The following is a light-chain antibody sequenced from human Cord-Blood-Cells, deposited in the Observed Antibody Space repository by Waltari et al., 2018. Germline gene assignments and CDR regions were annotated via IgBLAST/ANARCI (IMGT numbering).Light chain of an antibody. CDR3: QAQNT. Sequence: DIVMTQSPDSLAVSLGERATINCKSSQSVLYSSNNKNYLAWYQQKPGQPPKLLIYWASTRESGVPDRFSGSGSGTDFTLTISSLQAEDVAVYYCQAQNTFGQGTKLETK. CDR2: WAS. CDR1: QSVLYSSNNKNY. J-gene: IGKJ2*01. V-gene: IGKV4-1*01.